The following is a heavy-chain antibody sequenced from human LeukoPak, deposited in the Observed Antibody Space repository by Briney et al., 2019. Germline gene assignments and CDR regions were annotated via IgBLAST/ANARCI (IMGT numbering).Heavy chain of an antibody. D-gene: IGHD6-19*01. CDR3: ARGSGWYLY. CDR1: GGSISSYY. Sequence: SETLSLTCTVSGGSISSYYWSWIRQPPGKGLEWIGYIYYSGSTNYNPSLKSRVTISVDTSKNQFSLKLSSVTAADTAVYYCARGSGWYLYWGQGTLVTVSS. V-gene: IGHV4-59*08. CDR2: IYYSGST. J-gene: IGHJ4*02.